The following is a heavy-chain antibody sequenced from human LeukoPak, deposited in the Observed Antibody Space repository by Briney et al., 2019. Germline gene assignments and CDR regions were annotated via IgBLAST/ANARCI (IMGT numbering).Heavy chain of an antibody. CDR2: ISSSSYI. CDR3: ARGSYPGAYYYYGMDV. CDR1: GFTFSSYS. Sequence: GGSLTLSCAASGFTFSSYSMNWVRQAPGKGLEGVSSISSSSYIYYADSVKGRFTISRDSAKNSLYLQMNSLRAEDTAVYYCARGSYPGAYYYYGMDVWGQGTTVTVSS. J-gene: IGHJ6*02. D-gene: IGHD3-16*02. V-gene: IGHV3-21*01.